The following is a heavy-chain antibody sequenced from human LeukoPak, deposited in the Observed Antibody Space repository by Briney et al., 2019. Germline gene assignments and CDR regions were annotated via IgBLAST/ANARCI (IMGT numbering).Heavy chain of an antibody. J-gene: IGHJ5*02. Sequence: ASVKVSCKASGYTFTGYYMHWVRQAPGQGLEWMGIINPSGGSTSYAQKFQGRVTMTRDTSTSTVYMELSSLRSEDTAVYYCARERAVTTLSIREGWFDPWGQGTLVTVSS. CDR3: ARERAVTTLSIREGWFDP. V-gene: IGHV1-46*01. D-gene: IGHD4-17*01. CDR2: INPSGGST. CDR1: GYTFTGYY.